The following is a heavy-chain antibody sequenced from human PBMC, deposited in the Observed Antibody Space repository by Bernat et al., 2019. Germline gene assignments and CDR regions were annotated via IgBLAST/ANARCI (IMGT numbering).Heavy chain of an antibody. CDR1: GFTFSSYS. J-gene: IGHJ6*02. Sequence: EVQLVESGGGLVKPGGSLRLSCAASGFTFSSYSMNWVRQAPGKGLEWVSSISSSSSYIYYADSVKGRFTISRDNAKNSLYLQMISLRAEDTAVYYCARESDYYYYGMDVWGQGTTVTVSS. CDR2: ISSSSSYI. V-gene: IGHV3-21*01. CDR3: ARESDYYYYGMDV.